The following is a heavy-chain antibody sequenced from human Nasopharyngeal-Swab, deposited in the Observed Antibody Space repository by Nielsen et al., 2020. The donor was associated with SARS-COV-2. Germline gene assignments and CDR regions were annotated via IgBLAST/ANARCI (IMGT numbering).Heavy chain of an antibody. J-gene: IGHJ6*03. CDR2: IYYSGST. CDR3: ARVVGAKPDYYYYYMDV. Sequence: SETLSLTCTVSGGSISSSSYYRGWIRQPPGKGLEWIGSIYYSGSTSYTPSLKSRVTISVDTSKNQFSLKLCYVTTADTAVYYCARVVGAKPDYYYYYMDVWGKGTTVTVSS. CDR1: GGSISSSSYY. V-gene: IGHV4-39*07. D-gene: IGHD3-3*01.